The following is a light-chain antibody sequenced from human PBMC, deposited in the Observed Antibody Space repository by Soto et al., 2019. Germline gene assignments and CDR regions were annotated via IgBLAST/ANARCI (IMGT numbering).Light chain of an antibody. J-gene: IGKJ5*01. CDR1: QSVSSSY. V-gene: IGKV3-20*01. Sequence: EIVLTQSPGTLSLSPGERATLSFSASQSVSSSYLAWYQQKPGQAPRLLIYAASSRATGIPDRFSGSGSGTDFTLTINRLEPEDFAVYYCQQYGSSITFGQGTRLEIK. CDR2: AAS. CDR3: QQYGSSIT.